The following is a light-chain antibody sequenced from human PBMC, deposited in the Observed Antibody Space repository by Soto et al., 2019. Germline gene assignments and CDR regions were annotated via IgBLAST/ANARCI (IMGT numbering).Light chain of an antibody. CDR3: TSYTSGSTLDYV. J-gene: IGLJ1*01. CDR2: EVS. V-gene: IGLV2-14*01. Sequence: SALTQPASVSGSPGQSITISCTGTSSDVGGYDSLSWYQQHPGKAPKLMIYEVSHRPPGVSHRFSGSKSGHTASLTISGLQAEDEADYYCTSYTSGSTLDYVFGTGTKVTVL. CDR1: SSDVGGYDS.